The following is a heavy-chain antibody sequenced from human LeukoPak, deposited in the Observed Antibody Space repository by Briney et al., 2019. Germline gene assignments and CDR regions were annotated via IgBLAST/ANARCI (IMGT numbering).Heavy chain of an antibody. CDR3: ATPWWSS. Sequence: ASVKVSCEASGYTFTSYVISWVRQAPGQGLEWMGGFDPEDGETIYAQKFQGRVTMTEDTSTDTAYMELSSLRSEDTAVYYCATPWWSSWGQGTLVTVSS. CDR1: GYTFTSYV. D-gene: IGHD2-15*01. J-gene: IGHJ5*02. V-gene: IGHV1-24*01. CDR2: FDPEDGET.